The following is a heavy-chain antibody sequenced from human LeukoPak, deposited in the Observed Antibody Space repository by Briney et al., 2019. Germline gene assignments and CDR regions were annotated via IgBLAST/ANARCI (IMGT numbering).Heavy chain of an antibody. CDR2: IWYDGSNE. J-gene: IGHJ4*02. V-gene: IGHV3-33*01. CDR3: AREMAV. D-gene: IGHD2-8*01. CDR1: GFNFGTYS. Sequence: GGSLRLSCAASGFNFGTYSMHWARQAPGKGLEWVAVIWYDGSNEDYVDSVKGRFTISRDNSKNTLYLQMNSLRAEDTAVYYCAREMAVWGQGALVTVSS.